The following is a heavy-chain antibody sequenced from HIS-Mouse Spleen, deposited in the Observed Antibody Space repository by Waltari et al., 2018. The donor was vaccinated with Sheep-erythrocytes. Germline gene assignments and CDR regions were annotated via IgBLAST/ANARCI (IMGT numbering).Heavy chain of an antibody. CDR1: GGSFSGYY. Sequence: AGLLKPSETLSLTCAVYGGSFSGYYWSWIRQPPGKGLEWIGEINHSGSTNYNPSLKSRVTISVDTSKNQFSLKLSSVTAADTAVYYCARLRGRHIVVVTASRYFDLWGRGTLVTVSS. CDR3: ARLRGRHIVVVTASRYFDL. D-gene: IGHD2-21*02. CDR2: INHSGST. J-gene: IGHJ2*01. V-gene: IGHV4-34*01.